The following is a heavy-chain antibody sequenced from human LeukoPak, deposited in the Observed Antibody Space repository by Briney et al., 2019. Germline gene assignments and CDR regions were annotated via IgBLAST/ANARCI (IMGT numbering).Heavy chain of an antibody. J-gene: IGHJ4*02. CDR2: ISGSGGST. Sequence: GGSLRLSCAASGFTFSSYAMSWVRQAPGKGLEWVSAISGSGGSTYYADSVKGRFTISRENSKNTLYLQINSLRAEDTAVYYCAKDVRPAQNYFDYWGQGTLVTVSS. CDR3: AKDVRPAQNYFDY. CDR1: GFTFSSYA. V-gene: IGHV3-23*01.